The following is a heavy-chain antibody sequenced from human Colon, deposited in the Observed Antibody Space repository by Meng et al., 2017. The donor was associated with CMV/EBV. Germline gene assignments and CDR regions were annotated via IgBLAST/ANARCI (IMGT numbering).Heavy chain of an antibody. V-gene: IGHV3-7*01. J-gene: IGHJ4*02. CDR2: IKQDGSGA. Sequence: GESLKISCAASGFTFSSYWMSWVRQAPGKGLEWVANIKQDGSGAHYVDSVKGRFTISRDNAKSSLYLQMNSLTADDAALYYCARDTAYAFWLSGPYYFDYWGQGTLVTVSS. CDR3: ARDTAYAFWLSGPYYFDY. D-gene: IGHD3-3*01. CDR1: GFTFSSYW.